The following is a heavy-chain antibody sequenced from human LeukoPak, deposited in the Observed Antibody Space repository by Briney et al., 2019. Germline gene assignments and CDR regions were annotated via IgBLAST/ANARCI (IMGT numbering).Heavy chain of an antibody. J-gene: IGHJ4*02. CDR3: ATKQWLAPPPDS. V-gene: IGHV3-74*01. Sequence: GGSLRLSCAASGFTFSKYWMLWVRQAPGKGLESVSRINTDGTVTTYSDSVKGRFTVSRDNADNTMFLQMNSVRDEDTAVYYCATKQWLAPPPDSWGQGTPVTVSS. CDR2: INTDGTVT. D-gene: IGHD6-19*01. CDR1: GFTFSKYW.